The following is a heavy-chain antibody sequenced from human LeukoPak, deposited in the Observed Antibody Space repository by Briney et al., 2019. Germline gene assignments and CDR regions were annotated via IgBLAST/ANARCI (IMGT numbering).Heavy chain of an antibody. CDR3: AKDGYCSSTSCYGFWYYYYGMDV. CDR2: IYRCGNT. CDR1: GFTFSRFW. V-gene: IGHV3-53*01. Sequence: PGGSLRLSCAASGFTFSRFWMHWVRQAPGKGLEWVSVIYRCGNTYCADSVKGRFTISRDNSKNTLYLQMNSLRAEDTAVYYCAKDGYCSSTSCYGFWYYYYGMDVWGQGTTVTVSS. D-gene: IGHD2-2*01. J-gene: IGHJ6*02.